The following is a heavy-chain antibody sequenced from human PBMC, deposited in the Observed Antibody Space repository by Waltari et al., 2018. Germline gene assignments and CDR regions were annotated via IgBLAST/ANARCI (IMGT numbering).Heavy chain of an antibody. CDR2: IIPSLGTA. J-gene: IGHJ4*02. V-gene: IGHV1-69*05. CDR3: ARPQISSSRAHLDY. D-gene: IGHD6-6*01. Sequence: QVQLVQSGAEVKKPGSSVKVSCKASGGTFSSYAISWVRQAPGQGLEWMGGIIPSLGTANYAQKFQGRVTMTRDTSISTAYMELSRLRSDDTAVYYCARPQISSSRAHLDYWGQGTLVTVSS. CDR1: GGTFSSYA.